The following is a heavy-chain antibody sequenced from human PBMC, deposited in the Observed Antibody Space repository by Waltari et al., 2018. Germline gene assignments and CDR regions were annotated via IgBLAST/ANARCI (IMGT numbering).Heavy chain of an antibody. Sequence: VQLLESGGGLVQPGGSLRLSCAASGFTFSSYGMHWVRQAPGKGLEWVAVIWYDGSNKYYADSVKGRFTISRDNSKNTLYLQMNSLRAEDTAVYYCARDPYIVVVPAAIQRLYYGMDVWGQGTTVIVSS. D-gene: IGHD2-2*02. J-gene: IGHJ6*02. CDR2: IWYDGSNK. CDR3: ARDPYIVVVPAAIQRLYYGMDV. CDR1: GFTFSSYG. V-gene: IGHV3-33*08.